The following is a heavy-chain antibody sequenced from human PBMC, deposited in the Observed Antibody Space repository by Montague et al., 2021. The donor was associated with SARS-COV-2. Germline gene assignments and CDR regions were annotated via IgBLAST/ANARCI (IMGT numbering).Heavy chain of an antibody. D-gene: IGHD4-17*01. CDR2: ISSSSSYI. V-gene: IGHV3-21*01. CDR3: ARTLTTVTSDCFDY. CDR1: GFTFSSYS. Sequence: SLRLSCAASGFTFSSYSMNWVRQAPGKGLEWVSSISSSSSYIYYADSVKGRFTISRDNAKNSLYLQMNSLRAEDTAVYYCARTLTTVTSDCFDYWGQGTLVTVSS. J-gene: IGHJ4*02.